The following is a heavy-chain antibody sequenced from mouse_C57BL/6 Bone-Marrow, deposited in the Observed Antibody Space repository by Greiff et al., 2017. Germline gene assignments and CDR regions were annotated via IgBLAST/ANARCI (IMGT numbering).Heavy chain of an antibody. V-gene: IGHV5-16*01. CDR3: ARGGLPPPLRYFDV. Sequence: EVQVVESEGGLVQPGSSMKLSCTASGFTFSDYYMAWVRQVPEKGLEWVANINYDGSSTYYLDSLKSRFIISRDNAKNILYLQMSSLKSEDTATYYCARGGLPPPLRYFDVWGTGTTVTVSS. J-gene: IGHJ1*03. CDR1: GFTFSDYY. CDR2: INYDGSST. D-gene: IGHD1-1*01.